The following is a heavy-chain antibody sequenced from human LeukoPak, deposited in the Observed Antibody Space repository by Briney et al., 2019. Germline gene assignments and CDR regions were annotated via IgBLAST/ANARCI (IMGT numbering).Heavy chain of an antibody. Sequence: PSETLSLTCAVYGGSFSGYYWSWIRQPPGKGLEWIGEINHSGSTNYNPSLKSRVTISVDTSKNQFSLKLSSVTAADTAVYYCAREIGYYYDSNWFDPWGQGTLVTVSS. D-gene: IGHD3-22*01. CDR2: INHSGST. V-gene: IGHV4-34*01. CDR1: GGSFSGYY. CDR3: AREIGYYYDSNWFDP. J-gene: IGHJ5*02.